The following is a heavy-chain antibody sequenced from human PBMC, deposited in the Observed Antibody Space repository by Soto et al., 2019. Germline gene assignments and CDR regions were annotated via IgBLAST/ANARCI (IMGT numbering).Heavy chain of an antibody. CDR2: INPFKGDT. D-gene: IGHD2-2*02. J-gene: IGHJ3*01. V-gene: IGHV1-18*01. Sequence: QVQLVQSGAEMKKPGASVKVSCKASGYTFSTYGITWVRQAPGQGLDWMGWINPFKGDTNSAARFQDRVTMTTDTSTRTAYMELRSLRSDDTAVYYCARVKVPAAILGAFDLWGKGTLVTVSS. CDR1: GYTFSTYG. CDR3: ARVKVPAAILGAFDL.